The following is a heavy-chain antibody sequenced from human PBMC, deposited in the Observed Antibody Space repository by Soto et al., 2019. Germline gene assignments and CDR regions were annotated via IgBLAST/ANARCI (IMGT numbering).Heavy chain of an antibody. J-gene: IGHJ4*02. CDR2: ISSSSSYI. CDR1: GFTFSSYS. V-gene: IGHV3-21*01. D-gene: IGHD2-2*02. CDR3: ARDLPYCSSTSCYKSGFDY. Sequence: GGSLRLSCAASGFTFSSYSMNWVRQAPGKGLEWVSSISSSSSYIYYADSVKGRFTISRDNAKNSLYLQMNSLRAEDTAVYYCARDLPYCSSTSCYKSGFDYWGQGTLVTVSS.